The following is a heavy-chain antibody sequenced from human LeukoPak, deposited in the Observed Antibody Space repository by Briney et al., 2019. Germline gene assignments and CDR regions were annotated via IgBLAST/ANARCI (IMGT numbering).Heavy chain of an antibody. D-gene: IGHD2-21*01. CDR3: ARGALIPDF. J-gene: IGHJ4*02. CDR1: GFTFSSYA. V-gene: IGHV3-23*01. Sequence: PGGSLRLSCAASGFTFSSYAMTWVRQAPGKGLAWVSSISKSDGSTYYADSVKGRFTISRDNSKNTVYLHMDSLRVEATAIYYCARGALIPDFRGQGTLVTVSS. CDR2: ISKSDGST.